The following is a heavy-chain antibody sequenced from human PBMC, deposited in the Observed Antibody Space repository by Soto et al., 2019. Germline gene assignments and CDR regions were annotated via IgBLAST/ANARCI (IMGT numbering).Heavy chain of an antibody. Sequence: QVQLVQSGAEVKKPGSSVKVSRKASGGTFSSYAISWVRQAPGQGLEWMGGIIPIFGTANYAQKFQGRVTITADKSTSTAYMELSSLRSEDTAVYYCARVYSSSWGYYYYYYGMDVWGQGTTVTVSS. D-gene: IGHD6-13*01. CDR2: IIPIFGTA. V-gene: IGHV1-69*06. J-gene: IGHJ6*02. CDR3: ARVYSSSWGYYYYYYGMDV. CDR1: GGTFSSYA.